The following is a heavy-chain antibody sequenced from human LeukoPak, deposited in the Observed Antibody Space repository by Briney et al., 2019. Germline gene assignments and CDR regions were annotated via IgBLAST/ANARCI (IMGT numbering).Heavy chain of an antibody. CDR3: ARDTRRIVATIPGDY. CDR2: INPNSGGT. Sequence: ASVKVSCKASGYTFTCYYMHWVRQAPGQGLEWMGWINPNSGGTNYAQKFQGRVTMTRDTSISTAYMELSRLRADDTAVYYCARDTRRIVATIPGDYWGQGTLVTVSS. D-gene: IGHD5-12*01. J-gene: IGHJ4*02. CDR1: GYTFTCYY. V-gene: IGHV1-2*02.